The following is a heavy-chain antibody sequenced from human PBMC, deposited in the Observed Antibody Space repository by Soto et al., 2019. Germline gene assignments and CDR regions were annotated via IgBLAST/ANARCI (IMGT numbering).Heavy chain of an antibody. Sequence: EVQLVESGGGLVQPGRSLRLSCAASGFTFDDYAMHWVRQAPGKGLEWVSGISWNSGSIGYADSVKGRFTISRDNAQNSLYLQMNSLRAEDTALYYCAHGAYYDILTGYFDYWGQGTLVTVSS. CDR1: GFTFDDYA. J-gene: IGHJ4*02. V-gene: IGHV3-9*01. D-gene: IGHD3-9*01. CDR2: ISWNSGSI. CDR3: AHGAYYDILTGYFDY.